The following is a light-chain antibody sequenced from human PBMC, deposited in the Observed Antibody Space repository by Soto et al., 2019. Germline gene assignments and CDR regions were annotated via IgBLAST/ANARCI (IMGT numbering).Light chain of an antibody. CDR2: GAS. CDR3: QQYGSSPFP. V-gene: IGKV3-20*01. CDR1: QSVSSSY. Sequence: EIVMPQSPRPLSLSPGERATLSCRASQSVSSSYLAWYQQKPGQAPRLLIYGASSRATGIPDRFSGSGSGTDFTLTISRLEPEDFAVYYCQQYGSSPFPFGPGTKVDIK. J-gene: IGKJ3*01.